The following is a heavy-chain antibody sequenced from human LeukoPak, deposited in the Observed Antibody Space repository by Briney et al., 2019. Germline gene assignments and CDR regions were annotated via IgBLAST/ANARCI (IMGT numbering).Heavy chain of an antibody. CDR3: ASDYDSSGYLGY. J-gene: IGHJ4*02. CDR1: GGSISSYY. D-gene: IGHD3-22*01. Sequence: SETLSLTCTVSGGSISSYYWSWIRQPPGKGLEWIGYIYYSGSTNYNPSLKSRVTISVDTSKNQFSLKLSSVTAADTAVYYCASDYDSSGYLGYWGQGTLVTVSS. CDR2: IYYSGST. V-gene: IGHV4-59*01.